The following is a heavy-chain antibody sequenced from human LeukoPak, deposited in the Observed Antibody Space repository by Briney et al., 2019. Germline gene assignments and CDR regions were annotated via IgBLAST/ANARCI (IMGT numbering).Heavy chain of an antibody. J-gene: IGHJ3*02. V-gene: IGHV4-34*01. CDR1: GGSFSGYY. D-gene: IGHD4-17*01. CDR2: INHSGST. Sequence: SETLSLTCAVYGGSFSGYYWSWIRQPPGKGLEWIGEINHSGSTNYNPSLKSRVTISVDTSKNQFSLKLSSVTAADTAVYYCARHYVEWMTTVNKGAFDIWGQGTMVTVSS. CDR3: ARHYVEWMTTVNKGAFDI.